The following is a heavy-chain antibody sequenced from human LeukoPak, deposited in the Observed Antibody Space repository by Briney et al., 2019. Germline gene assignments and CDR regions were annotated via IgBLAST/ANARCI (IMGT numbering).Heavy chain of an antibody. D-gene: IGHD2-15*01. V-gene: IGHV1-69*04. CDR1: GGTFSSYA. CDR3: ARDIVVVVAAAFDI. Sequence: ASVKVSCKASGGTFSSYAISWVRQAPGQGLEWMGRIIPILGIANYAQKFQGRVTITADKSTSTAYMELSSLRSEDTAVYYCARDIVVVVAAAFDIWGQGTMVTVSS. CDR2: IIPILGIA. J-gene: IGHJ3*02.